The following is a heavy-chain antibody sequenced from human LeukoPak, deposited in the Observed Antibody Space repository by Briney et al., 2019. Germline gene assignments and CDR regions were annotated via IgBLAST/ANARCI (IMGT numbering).Heavy chain of an antibody. V-gene: IGHV1-69*13. J-gene: IGHJ6*04. Sequence: ASVKVSCKASGGTFSSYAISWVRQAPGQGLEWMGGIIPIFGTANYAQKFQGRVTITADESTSTAYMELSSLRSEDTAAYYCARAPTMVRGVIIIPLYGMDVWGKGTTVTVSS. CDR2: IIPIFGTA. CDR3: ARAPTMVRGVIIIPLYGMDV. D-gene: IGHD3-10*01. CDR1: GGTFSSYA.